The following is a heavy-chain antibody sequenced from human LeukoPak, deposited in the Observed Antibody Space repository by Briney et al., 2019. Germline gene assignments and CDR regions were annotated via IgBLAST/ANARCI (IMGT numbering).Heavy chain of an antibody. D-gene: IGHD6-19*01. CDR1: GFTFSSYA. CDR2: ISYDGSNK. CDR3: AREDYTSAWYYFDY. V-gene: IGHV3-30*01. Sequence: PGGSLRLSCAASGFTFSSYAMHWVRQAPDKGLEWVAAISYDGSNKYYVDSVKGRFTISRDNSRSTLYLQMNSLRAEDTAVHYCAREDYTSAWYYFDYWGQGTLVTVSS. J-gene: IGHJ4*02.